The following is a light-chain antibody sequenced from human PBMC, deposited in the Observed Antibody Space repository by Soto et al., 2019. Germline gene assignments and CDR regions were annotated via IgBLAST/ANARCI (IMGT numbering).Light chain of an antibody. Sequence: DIQMTQSPSTLSASVGDRVTITCRASQSISSWLAWYQQKPGKAPNLLIYKASSLESGVPSRFSASGSGPEFTLTTSSLQPDDFAAYYCQQYNSYSWTFGQGTKVEIK. J-gene: IGKJ1*01. V-gene: IGKV1-5*03. CDR1: QSISSW. CDR2: KAS. CDR3: QQYNSYSWT.